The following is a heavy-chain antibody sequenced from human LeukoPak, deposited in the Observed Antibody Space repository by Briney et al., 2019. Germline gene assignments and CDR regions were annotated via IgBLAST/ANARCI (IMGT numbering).Heavy chain of an antibody. D-gene: IGHD3-10*01. CDR1: GFTFSSYA. Sequence: GGSLRLSCAASGFTFSSYAMHWVRQAPGKGLEWVAVISYDGSNKYYADSVKGRFTISRDNSKNTLYLQMNSLRAEDTAVHYCARDFRYYGSGSYYNLADYWGQGTLVTVSS. CDR2: ISYDGSNK. V-gene: IGHV3-30-3*01. CDR3: ARDFRYYGSGSYYNLADY. J-gene: IGHJ4*02.